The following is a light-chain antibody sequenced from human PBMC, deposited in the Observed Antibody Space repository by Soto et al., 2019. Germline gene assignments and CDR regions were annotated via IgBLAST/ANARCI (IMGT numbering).Light chain of an antibody. Sequence: QSVLTQPPSASGSPGQSVTISCTGTSSDVGAYKYVSWYQQYPGKAPKLMIYEVSKRPSGVPDRFSGSKSGNTASLTVSGLQAEDEADYYCTSYVGSNIWVFGGGTKAHRP. J-gene: IGLJ3*02. CDR2: EVS. V-gene: IGLV2-8*01. CDR1: SSDVGAYKY. CDR3: TSYVGSNIWV.